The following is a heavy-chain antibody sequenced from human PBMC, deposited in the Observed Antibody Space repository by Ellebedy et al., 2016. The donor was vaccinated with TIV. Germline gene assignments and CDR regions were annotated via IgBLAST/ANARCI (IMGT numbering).Heavy chain of an antibody. J-gene: IGHJ4*02. CDR1: GFTFSTYW. V-gene: IGHV3-74*01. CDR3: ARDPVMAASGAGLDY. Sequence: PGGSLRLSCAASGFTFSTYWMHWVRQAPGKGLVWVSRINGDGNIITYADSVKGRFTISRDNAKNTLSLQMDSLRAEDTAVYYCARDPVMAASGAGLDYWGQGSLVTVSS. CDR2: INGDGNII. D-gene: IGHD6-13*01.